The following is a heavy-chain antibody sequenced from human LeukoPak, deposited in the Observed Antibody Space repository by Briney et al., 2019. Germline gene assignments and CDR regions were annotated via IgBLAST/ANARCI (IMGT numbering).Heavy chain of an antibody. Sequence: ASVKVSCKASGYTFTSYAVNWVRQAPGQGLEWMGWINTNTGNPTYAQGFTGRFVFSLDTSVSTAYLQISSLKAEDTAVYYCARVGTTDIGDRYYYYYYYMDVWGKGTTVTVSS. CDR2: INTNTGNP. D-gene: IGHD1-7*01. CDR1: GYTFTSYA. CDR3: ARVGTTDIGDRYYYYYYYMDV. J-gene: IGHJ6*03. V-gene: IGHV7-4-1*02.